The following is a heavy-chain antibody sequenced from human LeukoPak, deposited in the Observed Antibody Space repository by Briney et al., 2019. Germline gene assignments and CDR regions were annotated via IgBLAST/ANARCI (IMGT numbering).Heavy chain of an antibody. D-gene: IGHD5-18*01. Sequence: GGSLRLSCAASGFTFSSYAMSRVRQAPGKGLEWVSAISGSGGSTYCADSVKGRFTISRDNSKNTLYLQMNSLRAEDTAVYYCAKDFIYSYGQFDYWGQGTLVTVFS. V-gene: IGHV3-23*01. CDR2: ISGSGGST. CDR3: AKDFIYSYGQFDY. CDR1: GFTFSSYA. J-gene: IGHJ4*02.